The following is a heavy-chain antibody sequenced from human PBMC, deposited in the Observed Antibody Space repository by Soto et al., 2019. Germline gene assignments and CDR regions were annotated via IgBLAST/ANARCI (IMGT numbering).Heavy chain of an antibody. J-gene: IGHJ5*02. D-gene: IGHD6-13*01. CDR3: ARDGSSSWYNWFDP. CDR1: GFTFSNYN. CDR2: ISSSSSTT. Sequence: EVQLVESGGGLVQPGGSLRLSCAASGFTFSNYNMNWVRQAPGKGLEWVSYISSSSSTTYYADSVKGRFTISRDNAKNTLYLQRNTLRDEDTAVYYCARDGSSSWYNWFDPWGQGTLVTVSS. V-gene: IGHV3-48*02.